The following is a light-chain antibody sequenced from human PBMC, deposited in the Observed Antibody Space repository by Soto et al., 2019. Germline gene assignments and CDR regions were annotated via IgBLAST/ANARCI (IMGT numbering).Light chain of an antibody. Sequence: QSALTHPASVSGSPGQSITISCTGTSSDGGSYNYVSWYQQYPGKAPKLMIYDVSNRSSGVSYRFSGSKSGNTASLTISGIKDEDEADYYCSSYTPSSTPVVFGGGTKLTVL. CDR3: SSYTPSSTPVV. V-gene: IGLV2-14*01. CDR2: DVS. J-gene: IGLJ2*01. CDR1: SSDGGSYNY.